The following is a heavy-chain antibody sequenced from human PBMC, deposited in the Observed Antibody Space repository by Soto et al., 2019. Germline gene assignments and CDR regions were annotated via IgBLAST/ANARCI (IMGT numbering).Heavy chain of an antibody. CDR1: GYTFTSYA. D-gene: IGHD3-3*01. CDR3: ARLGPYYDFWSGDNWFDP. V-gene: IGHV1-3*04. CDR2: INTGNGNT. Sequence: ASVKVSCKASGYTFTSYAMHWVRQAPGQRLEWMGWINTGNGNTKYSQKFQGRVTITRDTSASTAYMELSSLRSEDTAVYYCARLGPYYDFWSGDNWFDPWGQGTLVTVSS. J-gene: IGHJ5*02.